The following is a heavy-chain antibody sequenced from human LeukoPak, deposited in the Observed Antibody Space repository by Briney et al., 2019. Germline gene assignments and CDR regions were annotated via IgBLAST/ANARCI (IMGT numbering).Heavy chain of an antibody. J-gene: IGHJ4*02. CDR2: IDSDGSST. V-gene: IGHV3-74*01. Sequence: GGSLRLSCAASGFTFSSYWMHWVRQAPGKGLVWVSRIDSDGSSTSYADSVKGRFTISRDNAKNTLYLQMNSLRAEDTAVYYCARSGVSGWYGDFDYWGQGTLVTVSS. CDR3: ARSGVSGWYGDFDY. CDR1: GFTFSSYW. D-gene: IGHD6-19*01.